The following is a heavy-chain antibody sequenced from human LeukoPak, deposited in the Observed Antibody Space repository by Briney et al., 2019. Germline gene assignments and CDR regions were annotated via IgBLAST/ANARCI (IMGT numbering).Heavy chain of an antibody. CDR2: LSNDGGRG. V-gene: IGHV3-30*03. CDR1: GFTFNSNG. J-gene: IGHJ4*02. CDR3: VRGAYSSSWLNFDY. Sequence: GGSLRLSCAASGFTFNSNGVHWVRQAPGKGLEWVALLSNDGGRGWYADAVKGRFTISRDNSKNTLYLQMNSLRAEDTAVYYCVRGAYSSSWLNFDYWGQGTLVTVSS. D-gene: IGHD6-13*01.